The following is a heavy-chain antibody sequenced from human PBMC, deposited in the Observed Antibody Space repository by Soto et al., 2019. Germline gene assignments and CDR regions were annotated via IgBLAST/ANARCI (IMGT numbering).Heavy chain of an antibody. V-gene: IGHV3-33*01. CDR2: IWYDGSNK. Sequence: QVQLVESGGGVVQPGRSLRLSCAASGFTFSSYGMHWVRQAPGKGLEWVAVIWYDGSNKYYADSVKGRFTISRDNSKNTLYLQMTRLRAEDTAVYYCARDRKWIFGVVYSFDYWGQGTLVTVSS. CDR1: GFTFSSYG. CDR3: ARDRKWIFGVVYSFDY. J-gene: IGHJ4*02. D-gene: IGHD3-3*01.